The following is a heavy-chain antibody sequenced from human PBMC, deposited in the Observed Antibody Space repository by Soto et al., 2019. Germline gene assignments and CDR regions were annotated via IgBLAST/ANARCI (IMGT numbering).Heavy chain of an antibody. D-gene: IGHD6-13*01. Sequence: ASVKVSCKASGYTFTSYGISWVRQAPGQGLEWMGWMSAYNGNTNYAQKLQGRDTMPKDTPTSKAYMERRSVRSDDTAVYYYARAIAAAGPHYYYYYGMDVWGQGTTVTVS. CDR2: MSAYNGNT. V-gene: IGHV1-18*01. CDR1: GYTFTSYG. CDR3: ARAIAAAGPHYYYYYGMDV. J-gene: IGHJ6*02.